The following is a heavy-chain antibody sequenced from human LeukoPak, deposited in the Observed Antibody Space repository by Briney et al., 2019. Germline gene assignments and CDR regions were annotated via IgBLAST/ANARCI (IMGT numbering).Heavy chain of an antibody. CDR3: AGDTGTVFDL. Sequence: SETLSLTCTVSGGSISSSSYYWGWIRQPPGKGLEWIGSIYYSGSTYYNPSLKSRVTISVDTSNSQFSLKVSSVTAADTAVYYCAGDTGTVFDLWGQGTLVTVSS. D-gene: IGHD3-10*01. CDR2: IYYSGST. CDR1: GGSISSSSYY. J-gene: IGHJ5*02. V-gene: IGHV4-39*07.